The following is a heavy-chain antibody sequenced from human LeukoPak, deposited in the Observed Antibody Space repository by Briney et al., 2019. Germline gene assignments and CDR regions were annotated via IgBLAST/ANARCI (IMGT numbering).Heavy chain of an antibody. CDR1: GFTFSSYG. CDR3: AKDPQQVAAPEITPGNAFGI. Sequence: PGGSLRLSCAASGFTFSSYGMHWVRQAPGKGLEWVAFIRYVGSNKYYADSVKGRFTISRDNSKNTLYLQINSLRAEDTAVYYCAKDPQQVAAPEITPGNAFGIWGQGTMVTVSS. J-gene: IGHJ3*02. CDR2: IRYVGSNK. V-gene: IGHV3-30*02. D-gene: IGHD2-15*01.